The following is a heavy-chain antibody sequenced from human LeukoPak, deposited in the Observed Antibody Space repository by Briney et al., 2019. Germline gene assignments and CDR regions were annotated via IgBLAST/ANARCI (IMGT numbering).Heavy chain of an antibody. J-gene: IGHJ4*02. D-gene: IGHD3-3*01. Sequence: GGSLRLSCAASGFTFSSYAMSWVRQAPGKGLEWVSAISGSGGSTYYADSVKGRFTISRDNSKNTLYLQMNSLRAEDTAVYYCAKGLDVRVFVEWPLDYWGQGTLVTVSS. V-gene: IGHV3-23*01. CDR2: ISGSGGST. CDR1: GFTFSSYA. CDR3: AKGLDVRVFVEWPLDY.